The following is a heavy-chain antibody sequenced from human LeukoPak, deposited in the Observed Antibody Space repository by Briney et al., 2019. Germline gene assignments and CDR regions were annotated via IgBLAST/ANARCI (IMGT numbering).Heavy chain of an antibody. J-gene: IGHJ4*02. CDR1: GFTFDRFA. D-gene: IGHD4-23*01. V-gene: IGHV3-43*02. Sequence: GGSLRLSCAASGFTFDRFAMHWVRQAPGKGLEWVSLISGDGFTTYYVDSVKGRFTMSRDNSKNSLYLQMKSLRTQDTALYYCGRDHVYGGADYWGQGTLVTVSS. CDR3: GRDHVYGGADY. CDR2: ISGDGFTT.